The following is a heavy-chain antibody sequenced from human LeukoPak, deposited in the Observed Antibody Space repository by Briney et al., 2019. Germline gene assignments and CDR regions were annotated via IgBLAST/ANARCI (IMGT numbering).Heavy chain of an antibody. D-gene: IGHD1-26*01. CDR1: GYRFTNYW. CDR3: ARHATTGFIVNWFDP. CDR2: INPGDSDT. Sequence: GESLKISCATSGYRFTNYWIGWVRQMPGKGLEFMGIINPGDSDTRYSPSFQGQVTISADKSFSTAYLQLNSLKASDTAMYYCARHATTGFIVNWFDPWGQGTLVTVFS. J-gene: IGHJ5*02. V-gene: IGHV5-51*01.